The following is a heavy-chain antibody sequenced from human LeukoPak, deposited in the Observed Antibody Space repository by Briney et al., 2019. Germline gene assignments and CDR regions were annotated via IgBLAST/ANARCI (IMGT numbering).Heavy chain of an antibody. Sequence: PGGSLRLSCAASGFTFSSHLMHWVRQAPGKGLVWVSRISSDGTYTNYADSVKGRFTISRDNSKNTLYLQMNSLRDEDTAVYYCAKGDTYYDLLTCFDFWGPGTLVTVSS. CDR1: GFTFSSHL. V-gene: IGHV3-74*01. CDR3: AKGDTYYDLLTCFDF. CDR2: ISSDGTYT. D-gene: IGHD3-9*01. J-gene: IGHJ4*02.